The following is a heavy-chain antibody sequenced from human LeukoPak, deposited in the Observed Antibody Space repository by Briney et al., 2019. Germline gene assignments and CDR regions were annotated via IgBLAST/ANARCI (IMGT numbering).Heavy chain of an antibody. CDR3: AREGYASSGYLFDY. V-gene: IGHV3-53*01. J-gene: IGHJ4*02. CDR1: GFTVSSNY. Sequence: GGSLRLSCAASGFTVSSNYMSWVRQAPGKGLEWVSVIYSGGSTYYADSVKGRFTISRDNSKNTLYLQMNSLRAEDTAVYYCAREGYASSGYLFDYWGQGTLVTVSS. CDR2: IYSGGST. D-gene: IGHD3-22*01.